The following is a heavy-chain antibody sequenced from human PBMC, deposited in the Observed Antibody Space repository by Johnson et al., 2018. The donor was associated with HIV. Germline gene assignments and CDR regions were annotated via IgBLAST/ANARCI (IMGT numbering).Heavy chain of an antibody. Sequence: VQLVESGGGLVQPGRSLRLSCAASGFTFDDYAMHWVRQAPGKGLEWVSGINWNGGSTDYADSVKGRFTVSRDNAKNSLYLQMNSLRVEETAFYYCARGKGAAVGLDAFDIWGQGTMVIVSS. J-gene: IGHJ3*02. D-gene: IGHD6-13*01. CDR1: GFTFDDYA. CDR2: INWNGGST. V-gene: IGHV3-9*01. CDR3: ARGKGAAVGLDAFDI.